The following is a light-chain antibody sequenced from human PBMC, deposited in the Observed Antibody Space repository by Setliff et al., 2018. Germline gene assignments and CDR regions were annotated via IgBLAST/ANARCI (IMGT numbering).Light chain of an antibody. J-gene: IGKJ1*01. Sequence: DIVMTQSPDSLAVSLGERATINCKSSQSVLYSSTNQNYLAWYQQKPGQPPKLLISWASIRESGVPDRFSGSGSGTDFTLTISTLQAEDVAVYYCQQYYSNPQTFGQGTKVDIK. CDR1: QSVLYSSTNQNY. CDR2: WAS. V-gene: IGKV4-1*01. CDR3: QQYYSNPQT.